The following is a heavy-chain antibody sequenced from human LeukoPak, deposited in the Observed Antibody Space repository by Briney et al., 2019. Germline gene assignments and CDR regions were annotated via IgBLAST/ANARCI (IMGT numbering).Heavy chain of an antibody. V-gene: IGHV3-7*01. D-gene: IGHD3-3*01. CDR2: IKQDGSEK. CDR1: GFTFSSYW. CDR3: ARAASAKDPYYFDY. J-gene: IGHJ4*02. Sequence: GGSLRLSCATSGFTFSSYWMSWVRQAPGKGLEWVANIKQDGSEKYYVDSVKGRFTISRDNAKNSLYLQMNSLRAEDTAVYYCARAASAKDPYYFDYWGQGTLVTVSS.